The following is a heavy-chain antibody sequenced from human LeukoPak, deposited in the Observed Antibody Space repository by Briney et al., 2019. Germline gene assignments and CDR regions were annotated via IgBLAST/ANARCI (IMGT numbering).Heavy chain of an antibody. CDR3: ARGSTPDY. CDR2: ISSASITI. CDR1: GFTFSSYS. Sequence: PGGSLRPSCAASGFTFSSYSMNWVRQAPGKGLEWISYISSASITIYYADSVKGRFTISRDNARNSLYLQMNSLRDEDTAVYYCARGSTPDYWGQGTLVTVSS. V-gene: IGHV3-48*02. D-gene: IGHD5/OR15-5a*01. J-gene: IGHJ4*02.